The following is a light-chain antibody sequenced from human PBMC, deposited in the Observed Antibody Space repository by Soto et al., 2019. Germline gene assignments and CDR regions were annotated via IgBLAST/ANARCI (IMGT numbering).Light chain of an antibody. Sequence: QSALTQPASVSGSPGQSITISCTGTSSDVGSYNLVSWHQQHPGKAPNLMIYEDSKRPSGVANRFSGSKSGNTASLTSSGLQPEDEADYYCCSYAGSFVVFGGGTKLTVL. J-gene: IGLJ2*01. CDR1: SSDVGSYNL. CDR3: CSYAGSFVV. V-gene: IGLV2-23*01. CDR2: EDS.